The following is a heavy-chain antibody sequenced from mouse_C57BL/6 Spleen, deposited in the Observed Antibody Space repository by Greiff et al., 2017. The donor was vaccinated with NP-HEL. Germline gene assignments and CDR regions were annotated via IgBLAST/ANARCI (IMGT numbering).Heavy chain of an antibody. J-gene: IGHJ3*01. CDR2: SRNKANDYTT. CDR1: GFTFSDFY. Sequence: EVKVVESGGGLVQSGRSLRLSCATSGFTFSDFYMEWVRQAPGKGLEWIAASRNKANDYTTEYSASVKGRFIVSRDTSQSILYLQMNALRAEDTAIYYCARDSYYYGSRFAYWGQGTLVTVSA. V-gene: IGHV7-1*01. D-gene: IGHD1-1*01. CDR3: ARDSYYYGSRFAY.